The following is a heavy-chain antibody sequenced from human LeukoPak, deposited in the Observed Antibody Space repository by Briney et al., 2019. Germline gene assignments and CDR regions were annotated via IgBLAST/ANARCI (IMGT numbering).Heavy chain of an antibody. CDR1: GYTFTSYD. CDR2: MNPNSGNT. Sequence: GASVKVSCKASGYTFTSYDINWVRQATGQGLEWMGWMNPNSGNTDYAQKFQGRVTMTRNTSISTAYMELSSLRSEDTAVYYCARAEYKTSYDFWSGYYRSGDYYYYGMDVWGQGTTVTVSS. V-gene: IGHV1-8*01. CDR3: ARAEYKTSYDFWSGYYRSGDYYYYGMDV. D-gene: IGHD3-3*01. J-gene: IGHJ6*02.